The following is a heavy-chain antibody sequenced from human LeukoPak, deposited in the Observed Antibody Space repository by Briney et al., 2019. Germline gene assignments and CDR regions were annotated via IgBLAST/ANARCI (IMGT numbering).Heavy chain of an antibody. CDR3: ARARPGNDGGNFVY. CDR2: IYYSGDT. CDR1: GGSIRSYY. D-gene: IGHD1-1*01. Sequence: SETLSLTCTVSGGSIRSYYWSWSRQPPGKGLEWIGFIYYSGDTYYNPSLKSRVTISVDTSKNQFSLKLSSVTAADTAVYYCARARPGNDGGNFVYWGQGTLVTVSS. J-gene: IGHJ4*02. V-gene: IGHV4-59*01.